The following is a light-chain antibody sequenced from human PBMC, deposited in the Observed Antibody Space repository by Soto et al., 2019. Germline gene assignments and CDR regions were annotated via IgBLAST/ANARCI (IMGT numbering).Light chain of an antibody. CDR2: AAS. J-gene: IGKJ1*01. CDR1: QGTSSS. CDR3: QQYYSYPRT. V-gene: IGKV1-8*01. Sequence: AIRMTQSPSSFSASTGDRVTITCRASQGTSSSLAWYQQKPGKAPKILIYAASTLQSGVPSRFSGSGSGTDFTLTISCLQSEDFATYYCQQYYSYPRTFGQGTKVEIK.